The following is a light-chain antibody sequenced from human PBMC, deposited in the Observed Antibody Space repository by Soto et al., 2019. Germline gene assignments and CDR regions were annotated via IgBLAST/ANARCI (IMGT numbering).Light chain of an antibody. CDR2: TNN. V-gene: IGLV1-47*01. Sequence: QSVLTQPPSASGTPGQRVTISCSGSSSITGSNYVYWYQQLPGTAPKLLIDTNNQRPSGVPDRFSGSKSGTSASLAISGLRSEDDANYYFAAWDDSLSGRVFGGGTKLTVL. CDR3: AAWDDSLSGRV. CDR1: SSITGSNY. J-gene: IGLJ2*01.